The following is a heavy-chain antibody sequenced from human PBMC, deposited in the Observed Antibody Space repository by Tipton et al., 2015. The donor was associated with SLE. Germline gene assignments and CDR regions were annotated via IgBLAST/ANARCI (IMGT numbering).Heavy chain of an antibody. V-gene: IGHV4-59*11. CDR2: IYYSGST. CDR1: GGSISSHY. D-gene: IGHD6-13*01. J-gene: IGHJ3*02. CDR3: ARVRLIAAATTGAFDI. Sequence: TLSLTCTVSGGSISSHYWSWIRQPPGKGLEWIGYIYYSGSTNYNPSLKSRVTISVDTSKNQFSLKLSSVTAADTAVYYCARVRLIAAATTGAFDIWGQGTMVTVSS.